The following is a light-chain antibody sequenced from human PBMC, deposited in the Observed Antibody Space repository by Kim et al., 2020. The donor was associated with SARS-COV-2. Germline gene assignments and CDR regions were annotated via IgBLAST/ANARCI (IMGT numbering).Light chain of an antibody. CDR1: KFEDNY. CDR2: QDS. CDR3: QAWNSSTLV. Sequence: GSPGQTASSTCYEDKFEDNYAYWYQQSPAQSPVLVNYQDSKRPSGIPVRFSSSDSGNTATLTISGTQAMDEADYYCQAWNSSTLVFGGGTQLTVL. J-gene: IGLJ2*01. V-gene: IGLV3-1*01.